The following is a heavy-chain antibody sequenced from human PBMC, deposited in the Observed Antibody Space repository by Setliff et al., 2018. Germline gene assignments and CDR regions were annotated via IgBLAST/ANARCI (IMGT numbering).Heavy chain of an antibody. CDR1: GGSISSHY. CDR2: IYYSGST. J-gene: IGHJ3*02. V-gene: IGHV4-59*11. CDR3: ARPDVGGSWASDAFDI. Sequence: PSETLSLTCTVSGGSISSHYWSWIRQPPGKGLEWIGSIYYSGSTSYAQKFQGRVTMTTNTSINTAYMELSSLRFEDTAVYYCARPDVGGSWASDAFDIWGQGTMVTVSS.